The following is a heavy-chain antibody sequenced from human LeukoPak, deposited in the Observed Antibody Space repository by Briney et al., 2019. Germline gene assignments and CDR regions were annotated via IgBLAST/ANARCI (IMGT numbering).Heavy chain of an antibody. CDR1: GFTFSSYS. V-gene: IGHV3-23*01. J-gene: IGHJ4*02. D-gene: IGHD3-22*01. CDR3: AKVYDNSVYYPFLMDY. Sequence: GGSLRLSCAASGFTFSSYSMSWVRQAPGKGLEWVSGISGSGGRTYYADSVKGRFTISRDNSKNTLYLQMRSLRAEDTAVYYCAKVYDNSVYYPFLMDYGGKGPRVTVSS. CDR2: ISGSGGRT.